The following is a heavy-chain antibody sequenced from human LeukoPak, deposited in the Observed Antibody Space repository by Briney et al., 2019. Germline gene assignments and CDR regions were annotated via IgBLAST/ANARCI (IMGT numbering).Heavy chain of an antibody. J-gene: IGHJ3*02. D-gene: IGHD4-17*01. CDR2: ITSPVGHI. CDR1: GFTFSTYS. V-gene: IGHV3-21*01. Sequence: PGGSLRLSCAASGFTFSTYSMNWVRQAPGKGLEWVASITSPVGHIYYAGSLKGRITISRDNAKSSLYLQMNSLRAEDTAVYYCARARDYGDYADDAFDIWGQGTMVTVSS. CDR3: ARARDYGDYADDAFDI.